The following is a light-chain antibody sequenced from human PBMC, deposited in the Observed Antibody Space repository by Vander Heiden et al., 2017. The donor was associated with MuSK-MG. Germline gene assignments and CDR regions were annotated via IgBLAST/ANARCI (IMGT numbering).Light chain of an antibody. J-gene: IGKJ4*01. CDR1: QSVSSSY. Sequence: ESVLTQPPGTLSLSPGERATLSCRASQSVSSSYLAWYQQKPDQAPRLLIYDASSRATGIPDRFSGSGSGTDFTLTISRLEPEDFAVYYCHQYGSSPLTFGGGTKVEIK. CDR2: DAS. V-gene: IGKV3-20*01. CDR3: HQYGSSPLT.